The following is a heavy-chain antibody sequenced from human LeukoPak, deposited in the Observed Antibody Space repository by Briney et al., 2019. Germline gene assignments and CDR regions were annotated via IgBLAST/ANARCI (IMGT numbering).Heavy chain of an antibody. Sequence: QTGGSLRLSCAASGFTLSSYSMNWVRQAPGKGLEWVSYISSSSSTIYYADSVKGRFTISRDNAKNSLYLQMNSLRAEDTAVYYCARSPRVVPAAIVYYYMDVWGKGTTVTVSS. J-gene: IGHJ6*03. CDR2: ISSSSSTI. D-gene: IGHD2-2*01. CDR3: ARSPRVVPAAIVYYYMDV. V-gene: IGHV3-48*01. CDR1: GFTLSSYS.